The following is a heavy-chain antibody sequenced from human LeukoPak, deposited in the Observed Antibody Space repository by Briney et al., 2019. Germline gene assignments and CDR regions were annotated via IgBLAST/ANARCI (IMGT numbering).Heavy chain of an antibody. V-gene: IGHV1-69*06. CDR1: GGTFSIYA. CDR2: IIPIFGTA. Sequence: SVKVSFKASGGTFSIYAISWVRQAPGQGLEWMGGIIPIFGTANYAQKFQGRVTITADKSTSTAYMELSSLRSEDTAVYYCARESRVAVAGRAPFDYWGQGTLVTVSS. CDR3: ARESRVAVAGRAPFDY. D-gene: IGHD6-19*01. J-gene: IGHJ4*02.